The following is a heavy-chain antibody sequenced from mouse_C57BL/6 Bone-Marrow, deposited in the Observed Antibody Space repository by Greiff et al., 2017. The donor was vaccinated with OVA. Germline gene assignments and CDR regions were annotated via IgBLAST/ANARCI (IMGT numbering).Heavy chain of an antibody. J-gene: IGHJ4*01. V-gene: IGHV1-59*01. CDR1: GYTFTSYW. D-gene: IGHD2-3*01. CDR2: IDPSDSYT. CDR3: ASGDGYYPLDY. Sequence: QVQLQQPGAELVRPGTSVKLSCKASGYTFTSYWMHWVKQRPGQGLEWIGVIDPSDSYTNYNQKFKGKATLTVDTSSSTAYMQLSSLTSEDSAVYYCASGDGYYPLDYWGQGTSVTVSS.